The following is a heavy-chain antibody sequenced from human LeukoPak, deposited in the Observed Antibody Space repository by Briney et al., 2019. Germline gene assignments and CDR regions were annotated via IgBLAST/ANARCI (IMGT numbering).Heavy chain of an antibody. J-gene: IGHJ3*02. CDR1: GGSISSSSYY. CDR3: ARSIAAAAPSYAFDI. D-gene: IGHD6-13*01. V-gene: IGHV4-39*07. CDR2: IYYSGST. Sequence: SETLSLTCTVSGGSISSSSYYWGWIRQPPGKGLEWIGSIYYSGSTYYNPSLKSRVTISVDRSKNQFSLKLSSVTAADTAVYYCARSIAAAAPSYAFDIWGQGTMVTVSS.